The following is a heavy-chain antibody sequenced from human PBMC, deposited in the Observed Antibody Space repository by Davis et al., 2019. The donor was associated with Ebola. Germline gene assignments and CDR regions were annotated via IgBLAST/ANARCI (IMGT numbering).Heavy chain of an antibody. D-gene: IGHD6-13*01. CDR1: GYSFTTYG. CDR3: ARDLVEGAAAGLDY. J-gene: IGHJ4*02. Sequence: AASVKVSCKASGYSFTTYGMNWVRQAPGQGLEWMGWININTGNPTYAQGFTGRFVFSLDTSVSTAYLQITSLKAEDTAVYYCARDLVEGAAAGLDYWGQGTLVTVSS. CDR2: ININTGNP. V-gene: IGHV7-4-1*02.